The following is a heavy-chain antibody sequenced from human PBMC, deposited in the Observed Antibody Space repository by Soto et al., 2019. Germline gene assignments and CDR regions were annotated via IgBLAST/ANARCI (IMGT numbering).Heavy chain of an antibody. D-gene: IGHD4-17*01. CDR1: GGSISNYY. V-gene: IGHV4-59*01. J-gene: IGHJ4*02. CDR3: ARGGTLRVFDY. CDR2: IFYSGST. Sequence: SETLSLTCTVSGGSISNYYWSWIRQPPGKGLEWIGYIFYSGSTNYNPSLKSRVTISVDTSKNQFSLKLSSVTAADTAVYYCARGGTLRVFDYWGQGTLVTVSS.